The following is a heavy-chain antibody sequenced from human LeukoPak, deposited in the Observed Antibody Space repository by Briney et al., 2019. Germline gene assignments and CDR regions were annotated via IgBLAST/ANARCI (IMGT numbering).Heavy chain of an antibody. CDR3: ASYDYVWGVDAFDI. CDR1: GFTFSEYY. V-gene: IGHV3-11*01. CDR2: ISSSGSNI. D-gene: IGHD3-16*01. Sequence: GGSLRLSCAASGFTFSEYYMSWIREAPGKGLEWVSYISSSGSNIYYADSVKGRFTISRDNAKNSLYLQMNSLRAEDTAVYYCASYDYVWGVDAFDIWGQGTMVTVSS. J-gene: IGHJ3*02.